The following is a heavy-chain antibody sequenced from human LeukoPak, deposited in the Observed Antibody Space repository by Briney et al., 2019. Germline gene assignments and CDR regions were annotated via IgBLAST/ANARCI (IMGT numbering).Heavy chain of an antibody. V-gene: IGHV1-18*01. D-gene: IGHD6-6*01. Sequence: ASVTVSCKASGYTFTTFGISWVRQAPGKGLEWMAGISGYGGNTNYAEKVKGRFTMTTDTSTSTDYMELRSLRSDDTAVYYCARGIRAARPLLMSRDYYYMDVWGKGTTVTVSS. J-gene: IGHJ6*03. CDR3: ARGIRAARPLLMSRDYYYMDV. CDR2: ISGYGGNT. CDR1: GYTFTTFG.